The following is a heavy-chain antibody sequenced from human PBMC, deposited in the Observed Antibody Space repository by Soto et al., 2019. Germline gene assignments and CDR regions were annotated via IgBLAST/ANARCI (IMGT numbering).Heavy chain of an antibody. CDR3: ARAAFGLAYFDY. V-gene: IGHV3-33*01. CDR2: IWYDGSNK. J-gene: IGHJ4*02. CDR1: GFTFSSYG. D-gene: IGHD3-10*01. Sequence: QVQLVESGGGVVQPGRSLRLSCAASGFTFSSYGMHWVRQAPGKGLEWVAVIWYDGSNKYYADSVKGRFTISRDNSKNTLYLQMNSLRAEDTAVYYCARAAFGLAYFDYCGQGTLVTVSS.